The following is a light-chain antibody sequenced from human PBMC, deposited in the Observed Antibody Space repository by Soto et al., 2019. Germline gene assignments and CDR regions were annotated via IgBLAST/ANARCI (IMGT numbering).Light chain of an antibody. CDR1: QSINTW. Sequence: DIQMTQSPSTLSASVGDRVTITCRASQSINTWLAWYQLKTGRAPKLLIYKASTLESGVPSRFSGSGSGTEFTLTISSLQADDFATYYCQQYQTYSQFGQGTKVEIK. CDR3: QQYQTYSQ. CDR2: KAS. V-gene: IGKV1-5*03. J-gene: IGKJ1*01.